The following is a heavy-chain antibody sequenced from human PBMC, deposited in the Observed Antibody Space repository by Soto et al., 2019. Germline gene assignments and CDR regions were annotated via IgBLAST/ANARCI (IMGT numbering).Heavy chain of an antibody. Sequence: ASVKVSCKASGYTFTSYYMHWVRQAPGQGLEWMGIINPSGGSTSYAQKFQGRVTMTRDTSTSTVYIELSSLRSEDTAVYYCARDHGSWYIDYWGQGTLVTVSS. D-gene: IGHD6-13*01. V-gene: IGHV1-46*01. CDR3: ARDHGSWYIDY. CDR1: GYTFTSYY. J-gene: IGHJ4*02. CDR2: INPSGGST.